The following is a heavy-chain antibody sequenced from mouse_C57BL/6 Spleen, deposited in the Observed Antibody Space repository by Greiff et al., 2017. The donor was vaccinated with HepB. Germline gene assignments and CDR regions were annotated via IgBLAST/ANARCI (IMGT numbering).Heavy chain of an antibody. Sequence: VQLQQSGAELVKPGASVKISCKASGYAFSSYWMNWVKQRPGKGLERIGQIYPGDGDTNYNGKFKGKATLTADKSSSTAYMQLSSLTSEDAAVFFCARWGLLYAMDYWGQGTSVTVSS. CDR1: GYAFSSYW. D-gene: IGHD2-3*01. CDR2: IYPGDGDT. J-gene: IGHJ4*01. V-gene: IGHV1-80*01. CDR3: ARWGLLYAMDY.